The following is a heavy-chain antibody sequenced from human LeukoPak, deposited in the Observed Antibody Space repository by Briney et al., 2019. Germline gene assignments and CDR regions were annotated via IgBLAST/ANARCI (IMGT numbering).Heavy chain of an antibody. CDR2: ISDSGGST. V-gene: IGHV3-23*01. J-gene: IGHJ4*02. Sequence: HSGGSLRLSCAASGFIFSSYAIRWVRQAPGKGLMWVSTISDSGGSTYYADSVKRRFTISRDNSKNTVYLQMNSLSADDTAVYYCVKERACMNEVCHGDFDYWGQGNLGTVSS. CDR3: VKERACMNEVCHGDFDY. D-gene: IGHD1-1*01. CDR1: GFIFSSYA.